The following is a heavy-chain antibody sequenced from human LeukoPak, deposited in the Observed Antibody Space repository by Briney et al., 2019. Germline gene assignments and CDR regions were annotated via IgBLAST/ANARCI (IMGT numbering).Heavy chain of an antibody. Sequence: GGSLRLSRAASGFTFSGYGMHWVRQAPGKGLEWVTFIRYDGNHKYYADSVKGRFTISRDNSKNTLYLQMNSLRAEDTAVYYCAKDRAWYYYASGGDFDYWGQGTLVTVSS. D-gene: IGHD3-10*01. J-gene: IGHJ4*02. CDR3: AKDRAWYYYASGGDFDY. CDR1: GFTFSGYG. V-gene: IGHV3-30*02. CDR2: IRYDGNHK.